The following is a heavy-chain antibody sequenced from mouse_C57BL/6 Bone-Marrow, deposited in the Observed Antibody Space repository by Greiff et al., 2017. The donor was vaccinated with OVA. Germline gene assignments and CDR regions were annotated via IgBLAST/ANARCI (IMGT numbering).Heavy chain of an antibody. D-gene: IGHD2-2*01. CDR2: ILPGSGST. V-gene: IGHV1-9*01. Sequence: QVQLQQSGAELMKPGASVKLSCKATGYTFTGYWIEWVKQRPGHGLEWIGEILPGSGSTNYNEKFKGKATFTADKSSNTADMQLSSRTTEDSAIYYCARSGGGYGYDAWFDYWGQGTTLTVSS. J-gene: IGHJ2*01. CDR1: GYTFTGYW. CDR3: ARSGGGYGYDAWFDY.